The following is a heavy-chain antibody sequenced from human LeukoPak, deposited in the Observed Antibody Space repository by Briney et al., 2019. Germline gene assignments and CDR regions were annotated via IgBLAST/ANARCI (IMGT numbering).Heavy chain of an antibody. D-gene: IGHD7-27*01. V-gene: IGHV1-2*02. CDR2: INPNSGDT. CDR1: GYTFTGYS. J-gene: IGHJ6*03. Sequence: GASVKVSCKASGYTFTGYSMHWVRQAPGHGVGWMGWINPNSGDTHYAQKFQGRVTITRDKSISTAYMELSKLTSDDTALYCAAAPITGETHYYYYYYMDVWGKGTAVTVSS. CDR3: AAPITGETHYYYYYYMDV.